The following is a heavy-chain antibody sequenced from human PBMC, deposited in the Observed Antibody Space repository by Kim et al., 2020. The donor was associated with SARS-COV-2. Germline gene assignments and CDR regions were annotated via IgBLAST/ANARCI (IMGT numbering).Heavy chain of an antibody. D-gene: IGHD3-22*01. V-gene: IGHV3-23*01. CDR2: ISGSGGST. CDR3: AKRGDSSGTREFDY. Sequence: GESLRLSCAASGFTFSSYAMSWVRQAPGKGLEWVSAISGSGGSTYYADSVKGRFTISRDNSKNTLYLQMNSLRAEDTAVYYCAKRGDSSGTREFDYWGQGTLVTVSS. J-gene: IGHJ4*02. CDR1: GFTFSSYA.